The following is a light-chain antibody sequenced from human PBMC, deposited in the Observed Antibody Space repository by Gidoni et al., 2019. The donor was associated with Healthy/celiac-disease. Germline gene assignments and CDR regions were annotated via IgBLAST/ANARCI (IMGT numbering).Light chain of an antibody. J-gene: IGKJ3*01. Sequence: EIVLTQSPGTLSLSPGERATRSCRASQSVSSSYLAWYQQKPGQAPRLLIYGASSSATGIPDRFSGSGSGTDFTLTISRLEPEDFAVYYCQQYGSSPQFTFXPXTKVDIK. V-gene: IGKV3-20*01. CDR2: GAS. CDR3: QQYGSSPQFT. CDR1: QSVSSSY.